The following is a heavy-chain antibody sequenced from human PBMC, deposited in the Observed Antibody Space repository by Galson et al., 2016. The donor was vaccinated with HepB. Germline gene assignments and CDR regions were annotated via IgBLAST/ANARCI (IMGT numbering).Heavy chain of an antibody. CDR1: GTFSSYA. J-gene: IGHJ4*02. D-gene: IGHD5-24*01. V-gene: IGHV1-69*06. CDR2: IIPIFGTA. CDR3: ARSRDGYNYGY. Sequence: GTFSSYAISWVRQAPGQGLEWMGGIIPIFGTANYAQKFQGRVTITADKSTSTAYMELRSLRSEDTAVYYCARSRDGYNYGYWGQGTLVTVSS.